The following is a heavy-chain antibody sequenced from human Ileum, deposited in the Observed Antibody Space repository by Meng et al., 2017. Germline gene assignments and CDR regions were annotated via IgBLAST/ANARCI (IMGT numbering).Heavy chain of an antibody. CDR3: AIGWGWTADH. CDR2: SHKTGGS. Sequence: QVQLQVSGPGLVNPSETLSLTCSVSGGSITNHYLIWIRQSPGKGLEWLGNSHKTGGSNDNPSLSSRLTIWMDTSNNKFSLELTSLTAADTALYYCAIGWGWTADHWGQGILVTVSS. D-gene: IGHD3-10*01. CDR1: GGSITNHY. J-gene: IGHJ5*02. V-gene: IGHV4-59*11.